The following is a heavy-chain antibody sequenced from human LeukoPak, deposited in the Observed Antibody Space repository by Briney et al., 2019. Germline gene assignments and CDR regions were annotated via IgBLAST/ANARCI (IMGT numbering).Heavy chain of an antibody. CDR3: ARGREAPKY. CDR2: INHSGST. V-gene: IGHV4-34*01. CDR1: GGSFSGYY. D-gene: IGHD3-10*01. J-gene: IGHJ4*02. Sequence: SETLSLTCAVYGGSFSGYYWSWVRQPPGKGLEWIGEINHSGSTNYNPSLKSRVTISVDTSKNQFSLKLSSVTAADTAVYYCARGREAPKYWGQGTLVTVSS.